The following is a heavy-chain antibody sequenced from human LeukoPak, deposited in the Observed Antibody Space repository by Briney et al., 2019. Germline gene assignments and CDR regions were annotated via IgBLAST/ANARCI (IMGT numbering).Heavy chain of an antibody. CDR2: IYYSGST. CDR3: ARYCSGGSCYRSAFDY. Sequence: PSETLSLTCTVSGYSISSGYYRGWIRQPPGKGLEWIGSIYYSGSTYYNPSLKSRVTISVDTSKNQFSLKLSSVTAADTAVYYCARYCSGGSCYRSAFDYWGQGTLVTVSS. CDR1: GYSISSGYY. J-gene: IGHJ4*02. V-gene: IGHV4-38-2*02. D-gene: IGHD2-15*01.